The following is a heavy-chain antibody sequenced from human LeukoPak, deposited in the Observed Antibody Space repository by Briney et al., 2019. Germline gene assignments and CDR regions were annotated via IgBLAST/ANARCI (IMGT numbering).Heavy chain of an antibody. V-gene: IGHV3-74*01. CDR1: GFTLSSHW. CDR2: INSDGSTT. J-gene: IGHJ5*02. D-gene: IGHD2-15*01. Sequence: GGSLRLSCGASGFTLSSHWMHWVRQAPGKGLVWVSRINSDGSTTNYADSVKGRFTISRDKAENTLYLQIDSLRVEDTAVYYWRRLVSATRRFDPWGQGTLVTVSS. CDR3: RRLVSATRRFDP.